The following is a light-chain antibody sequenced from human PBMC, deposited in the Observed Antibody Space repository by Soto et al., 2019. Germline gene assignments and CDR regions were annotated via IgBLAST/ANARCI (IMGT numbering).Light chain of an antibody. CDR3: CSYPGSHTWV. V-gene: IGLV2-11*01. CDR2: DVT. Sequence: QSALTQPRSVSGSPGQSVTISCTGTNSDIGNYNYVSWYQQHPGKAPKVMIYDVTKRPSGVPDRFSGSTSGNTASLTISGLQAEGEADYYCCSYPGSHTWVFGGGTKLTVL. J-gene: IGLJ3*02. CDR1: NSDIGNYNY.